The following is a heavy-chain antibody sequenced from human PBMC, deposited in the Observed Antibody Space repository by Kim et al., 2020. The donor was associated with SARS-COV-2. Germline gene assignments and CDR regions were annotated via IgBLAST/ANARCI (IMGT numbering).Heavy chain of an antibody. CDR2: IRSKAYGGTT. D-gene: IGHD3-22*01. CDR1: GFTFGDYA. V-gene: IGHV3-49*04. Sequence: GGSLRLSCTASGFTFGDYAMSWVRQAPGKGLEWVGFIRSKAYGGTTEYAASVKGRFTISRDDSKSIAYLQMNSLKTEDTAVYYCTSHYDSSGYYFGTAFDIWGQGTMVTVSS. CDR3: TSHYDSSGYYFGTAFDI. J-gene: IGHJ3*02.